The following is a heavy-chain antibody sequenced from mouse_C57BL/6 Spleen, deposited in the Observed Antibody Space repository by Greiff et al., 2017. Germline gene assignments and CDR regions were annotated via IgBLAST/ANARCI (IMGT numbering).Heavy chain of an antibody. CDR2: ISGGGGNT. V-gene: IGHV5-9*01. Sequence: EVKLVESGGGLVKPGGSLKLSCAASGFTFSSYTMSWVRQTPEKRLAWVATISGGGGNTYYPDSVKGRFTISRDNAKNTLYLQMSSLRSEDTALYYCARRGYFDVWGTGTTVTVSS. CDR3: ARRGYFDV. J-gene: IGHJ1*03. CDR1: GFTFSSYT.